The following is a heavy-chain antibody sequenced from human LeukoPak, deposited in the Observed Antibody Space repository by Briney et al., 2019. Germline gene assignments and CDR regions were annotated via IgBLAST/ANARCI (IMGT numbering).Heavy chain of an antibody. V-gene: IGHV3-21*01. CDR3: ARDQGSDWSLPFDY. CDR1: GFTFSYYS. D-gene: IGHD6-19*01. CDR2: ISSGSSYI. Sequence: GGSLRLSCAASGFTFSYYSMNWVRQAPGKGLEWVSSISSGSSYIYYADSVKGRFTISRDNAKNSLYLQMNSLRAEDTAVYYFARDQGSDWSLPFDYWGQGTLVTVSS. J-gene: IGHJ4*02.